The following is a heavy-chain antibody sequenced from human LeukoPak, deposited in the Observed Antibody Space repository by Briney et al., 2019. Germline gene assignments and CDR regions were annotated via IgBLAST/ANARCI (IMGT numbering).Heavy chain of an antibody. D-gene: IGHD2-15*01. Sequence: SETLSLTCAVYGGSFSGYYWSWIRQPPGKGLEWIGEINHSGSTNYNPSLKSRVTISVDTSKNQFSLKLSSVTAADTAVYYCARDRYRYCSGGSCLSYLYYFDYWGQGTLVTVSS. V-gene: IGHV4-34*01. CDR2: INHSGST. J-gene: IGHJ4*02. CDR1: GGSFSGYY. CDR3: ARDRYRYCSGGSCLSYLYYFDY.